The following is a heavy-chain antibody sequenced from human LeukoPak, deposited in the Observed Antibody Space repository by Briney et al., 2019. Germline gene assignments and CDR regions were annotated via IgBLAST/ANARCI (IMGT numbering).Heavy chain of an antibody. J-gene: IGHJ5*02. D-gene: IGHD4-11*01. CDR3: TRGRATVTTHWFDP. CDR1: GYSFTSYD. V-gene: IGHV1-8*01. CDR2: VNPNSGNT. Sequence: ASVKVSCKASGYSFTSYDINWVRLATGQGLEWMGWVNPNSGNTGYAQNFQGRVTISRNTSTSTAYMELSSLRSDDTAVYYCTRGRATVTTHWFDPWGQGTLVIVSS.